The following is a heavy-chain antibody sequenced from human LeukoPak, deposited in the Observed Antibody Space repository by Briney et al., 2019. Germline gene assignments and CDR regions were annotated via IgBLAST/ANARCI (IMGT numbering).Heavy chain of an antibody. CDR3: ARYFSGGQFKWFDP. D-gene: IGHD1-26*01. J-gene: IGHJ5*02. CDR1: GDSISSGGYS. Sequence: PSQTLSLTCAVSGDSISSGGYSWSWIRQPPGKGLEWIGYIYHGGSAYYSPSLKSRANISVDKSKNQFSLKLGSVTAADTAVYYCARYFSGGQFKWFDPWGQGTLVTVSS. CDR2: IYHGGSA. V-gene: IGHV4-30-2*01.